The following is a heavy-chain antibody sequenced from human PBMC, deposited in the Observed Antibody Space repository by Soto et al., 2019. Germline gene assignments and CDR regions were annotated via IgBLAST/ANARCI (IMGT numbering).Heavy chain of an antibody. D-gene: IGHD5-18*01. V-gene: IGHV1-18*04. CDR2: ISTYNENM. CDR3: AYAAGYSTGDYSFDL. CDR1: GATFTSNG. J-gene: IGHJ5*02. Sequence: ASLKITCEDSGATFTSNGIGWVRQAPGQGLEWMGWISTYNENMDSAPQLQGRLTMTTDTSTTTAYMELTNLKFDDTALYYCAYAAGYSTGDYSFDLCGDLTPFTVSS.